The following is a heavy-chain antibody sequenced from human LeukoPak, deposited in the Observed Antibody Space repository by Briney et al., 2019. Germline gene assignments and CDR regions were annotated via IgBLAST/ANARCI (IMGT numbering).Heavy chain of an antibody. CDR1: GLTLSSYA. CDR2: IRASGTTT. CDR3: AKSSIFYDSSGYYVGEKYYFDY. Sequence: PAGSLSLSCAASGLTLSSYAMSWVRPAEGKGLGWVSAIRASGTTTYYAASVQVRLTISRDNSKSTLYLQMNSLRAEDTAVYYCAKSSIFYDSSGYYVGEKYYFDYWGQGTLVTVSS. D-gene: IGHD3-22*01. J-gene: IGHJ4*02. V-gene: IGHV3-23*01.